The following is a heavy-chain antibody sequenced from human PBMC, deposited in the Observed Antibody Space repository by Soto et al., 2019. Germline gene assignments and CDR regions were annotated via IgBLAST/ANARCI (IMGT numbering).Heavy chain of an antibody. J-gene: IGHJ4*02. D-gene: IGHD1-7*01. CDR3: AKDLDGWNYALDY. Sequence: PGGSLRLSCAASGFICSSYDMSWVRQAPGKGLEWVSTILVDGRTFYVDSVKGRFTISRDSSQNTVYLQMNSLRAEDTAVYYCAKDLDGWNYALDYWGQGTLVTVSS. CDR1: GFICSSYD. CDR2: ILVDGRT. V-gene: IGHV3-23*01.